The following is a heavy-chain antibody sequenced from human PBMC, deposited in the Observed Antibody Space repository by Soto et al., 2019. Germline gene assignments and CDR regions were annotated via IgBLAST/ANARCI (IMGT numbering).Heavy chain of an antibody. CDR1: GFTFSMYW. D-gene: IGHD3-10*01. J-gene: IGHJ5*02. CDR2: INDDGIST. V-gene: IGHV3-74*01. CDR3: ARVALVRAVIIDWFDP. Sequence: LRLSCAASGFTFSMYWMHWVRQVPGKGPEWVSRINDDGISTNYADSVKGRFTISRDNAKNTLYLQMNALRVDDTAVYYCARVALVRAVIIDWFDPWGQGNLVTVSS.